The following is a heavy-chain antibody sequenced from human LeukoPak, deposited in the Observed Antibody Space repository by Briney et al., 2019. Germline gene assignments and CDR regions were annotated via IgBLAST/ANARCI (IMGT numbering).Heavy chain of an antibody. CDR1: GFTFSHYG. CDR3: AKDAQRGFDYSNSLQN. Sequence: PGGSLRLSCAASGFTFSHYGTHWVRQTPGAGPEWVAVIWSDGSDKYYAKSVKGRFTISRDNSKNSLFLQMNSLRAEDTAVYYCAKDAQRGFDYSNSLQNWGQGILVTVSS. CDR2: IWSDGSDK. J-gene: IGHJ1*01. V-gene: IGHV3-33*06. D-gene: IGHD4-11*01.